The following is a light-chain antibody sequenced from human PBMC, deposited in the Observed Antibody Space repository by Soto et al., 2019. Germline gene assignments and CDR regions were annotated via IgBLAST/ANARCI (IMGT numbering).Light chain of an antibody. CDR1: QSVSTTY. CDR2: GAS. V-gene: IGKV3-20*01. Sequence: EIVLTQSPGTLPLSAGERATLSCRASQSVSTTYLAWYKQKAGQAPRLLISGASSRATGVPDRFSGSGSGTEFTLTITRLAPENFELYYCQQYGNSPITFGQGTRLEIK. CDR3: QQYGNSPIT. J-gene: IGKJ5*01.